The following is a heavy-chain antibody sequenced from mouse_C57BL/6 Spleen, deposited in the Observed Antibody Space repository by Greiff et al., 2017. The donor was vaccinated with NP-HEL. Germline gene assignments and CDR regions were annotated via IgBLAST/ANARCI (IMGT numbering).Heavy chain of an antibody. CDR2: IDPSDSYT. J-gene: IGHJ3*01. CDR1: GYTFTSYW. Sequence: QVQLQQPGAELVRPGTSVKLSCKASGYTFTSYWMHWVKQRPGQGLEWIGVIDPSDSYTNYNQKFKGKATLTVDTSSSTAYLQLSSLTSEDSAVYYCARGGFGYDYDGTAFAYWGQGTLVTVSA. V-gene: IGHV1-59*01. D-gene: IGHD2-4*01. CDR3: ARGGFGYDYDGTAFAY.